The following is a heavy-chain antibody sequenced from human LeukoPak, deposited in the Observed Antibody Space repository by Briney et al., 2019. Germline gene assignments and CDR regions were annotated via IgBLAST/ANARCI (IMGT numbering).Heavy chain of an antibody. CDR3: ARGGRDGYIFPFDY. J-gene: IGHJ4*02. CDR1: GFTFSSYS. Sequence: GGSLRLSCAASGFTFSSYSMNWVRQAPGKRLEWVSSISSSSSYIYYADSVKGRFTISRDNAKNSLYLQMNSLRAEDTAVYYCARGGRDGYIFPFDYWGQGTLVTVSS. D-gene: IGHD5-24*01. V-gene: IGHV3-21*01. CDR2: ISSSSSYI.